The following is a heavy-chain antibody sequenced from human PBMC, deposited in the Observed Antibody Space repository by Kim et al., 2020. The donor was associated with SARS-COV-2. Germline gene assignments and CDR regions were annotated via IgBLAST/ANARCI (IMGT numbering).Heavy chain of an antibody. CDR3: ASSGGGSYYPLYGMDV. J-gene: IGHJ6*02. CDR2: IYPGDSDT. Sequence: GASLKISCKGSGYSFTSYWIGWVRQMPGKGLEWMGIIYPGDSDTRYSPSFQGQVTISADKSISTAYLQWSSLKASDTAMYYCASSGGGSYYPLYGMDVWGQGTTVTVSS. CDR1: GYSFTSYW. D-gene: IGHD1-26*01. V-gene: IGHV5-51*01.